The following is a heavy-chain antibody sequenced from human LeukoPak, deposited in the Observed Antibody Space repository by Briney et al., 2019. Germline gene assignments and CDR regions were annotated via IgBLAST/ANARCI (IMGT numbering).Heavy chain of an antibody. D-gene: IGHD3-22*01. CDR2: IYPGDSDT. J-gene: IGHJ4*02. CDR1: GYSFTSYW. V-gene: IGHV5-51*01. Sequence: GESLKISCKGSGYSFTSYWIVWVRQMPGKGLEWMGIIYPGDSDTRYSPSFQGQVTISADKSISTAYLQWSSLKASDTAMYYCARTAYYYDSSGYNFDYWGQGTLVTVSS. CDR3: ARTAYYYDSSGYNFDY.